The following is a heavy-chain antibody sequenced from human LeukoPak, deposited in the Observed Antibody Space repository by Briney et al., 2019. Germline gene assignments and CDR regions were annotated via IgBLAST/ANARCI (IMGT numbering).Heavy chain of an antibody. V-gene: IGHV3-49*03. D-gene: IGHD2-2*01. Sequence: GGSLRLSCTASGFTFGDYAMSWFRQAPGKGLEWVGFVRSTCYGGATDYAASVKGRFTISRDDRKSIVYLLMNSLKTEDTAVYYCTRLRQDCSRNSCYYYFYYYYMDVWGKGTTVTVS. J-gene: IGHJ6*03. CDR2: VRSTCYGGAT. CDR1: GFTFGDYA. CDR3: TRLRQDCSRNSCYYYFYYYYMDV.